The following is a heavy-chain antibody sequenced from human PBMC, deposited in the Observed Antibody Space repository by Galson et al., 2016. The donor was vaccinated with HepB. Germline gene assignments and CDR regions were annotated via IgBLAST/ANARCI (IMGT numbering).Heavy chain of an antibody. CDR2: ISSNGNDI. CDR1: GFTFSTYA. Sequence: SLRLSCAASGFTFSTYAMHWVRQAPVKGLDWVAVISSNGNDIYYGDSVKGRFTISKDSSKNTLYLQMNSLRDDDTAVYYCVKDKENWGALDFWGQGTLVTVSS. D-gene: IGHD7-27*01. CDR3: VKDKENWGALDF. J-gene: IGHJ4*02. V-gene: IGHV3-30*18.